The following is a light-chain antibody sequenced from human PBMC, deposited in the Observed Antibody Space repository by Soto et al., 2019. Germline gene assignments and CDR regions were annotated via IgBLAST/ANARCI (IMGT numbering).Light chain of an antibody. J-gene: IGKJ4*01. V-gene: IGKV1-5*03. CDR3: QQYNTYPLT. CDR1: QSISTW. Sequence: DIQMTQSPSTLSASVGDRFTITCRASQSISTWLAWYQQKPGKAPKLLIYKATNLEGGVPSRFSGSGSGTEFNITISSLQPDDFATYYCQQYNTYPLTFGGGTTVEIK. CDR2: KAT.